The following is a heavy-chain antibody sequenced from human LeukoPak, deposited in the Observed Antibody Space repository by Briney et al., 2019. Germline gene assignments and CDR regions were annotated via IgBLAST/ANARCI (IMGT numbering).Heavy chain of an antibody. Sequence: GGSLRLSCAASGFIFSNHWMNWVRQAPGKGLEWVANIKHDGSEKYYVDSVKGRFSISRDNAKKSLYLQMNSLRAEDTAVYYCARALSHCLDYWGQGTLVTVSS. V-gene: IGHV3-7*01. CDR2: IKHDGSEK. CDR3: ARALSHCLDY. D-gene: IGHD3-16*01. J-gene: IGHJ4*02. CDR1: GFIFSNHW.